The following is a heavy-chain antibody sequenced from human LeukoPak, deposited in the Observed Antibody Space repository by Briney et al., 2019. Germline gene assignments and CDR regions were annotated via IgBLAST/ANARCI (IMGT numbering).Heavy chain of an antibody. CDR3: ARDQGYCSGGSCYYYYGMDV. Sequence: HPGGSLRLSCAASGFTFSSYYMTWVRQAPGKGLEWVANIKQDGSEKYYVDSVKGRFTISRDNAKNSLYLQMNSLRAEDTAVYYCARDQGYCSGGSCYYYYGMDVWGQGTTVTVSS. J-gene: IGHJ6*02. D-gene: IGHD2-15*01. CDR2: IKQDGSEK. V-gene: IGHV3-7*03. CDR1: GFTFSSYY.